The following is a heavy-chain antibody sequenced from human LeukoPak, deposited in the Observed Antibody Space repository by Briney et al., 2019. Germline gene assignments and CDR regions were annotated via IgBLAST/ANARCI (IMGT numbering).Heavy chain of an antibody. D-gene: IGHD5-12*01. CDR2: INSDGSIT. Sequence: PGGSLRLSCAASGFTFSSYWMHWVRQAPGQGLVWVSRINSDGSITSYADTVKGRFTISRDNAKNTLSLQMNSLIAEDTAVYYCARAGDIVATRTPANWGQGTLVTVSS. J-gene: IGHJ1*01. V-gene: IGHV3-74*01. CDR3: ARAGDIVATRTPAN. CDR1: GFTFSSYW.